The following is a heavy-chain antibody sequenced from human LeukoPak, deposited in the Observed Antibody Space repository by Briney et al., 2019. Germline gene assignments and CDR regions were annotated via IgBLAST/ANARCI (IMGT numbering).Heavy chain of an antibody. CDR2: ISSSGSTI. CDR1: GFTFSSYE. V-gene: IGHV3-48*03. J-gene: IGHJ4*02. D-gene: IGHD5-18*01. Sequence: PGGSLRLSCAASGFTFSSYEMNWVRQAPGKGLEWVSYISSSGSTIYYADSVKGRFTISRDNSKNTLYLQMNSLRAEDTAVYYCATAVGYNYGSDYWGQGTLVTVSS. CDR3: ATAVGYNYGSDY.